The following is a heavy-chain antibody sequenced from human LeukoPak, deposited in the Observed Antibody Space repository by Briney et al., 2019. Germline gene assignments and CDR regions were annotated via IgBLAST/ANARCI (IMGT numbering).Heavy chain of an antibody. CDR1: GGSFSGYY. V-gene: IGHV4-34*01. J-gene: IGHJ4*02. Sequence: SETLSLTCAVYGGSFSGYYWSWIRQPPGKGLEWIGEINHSGSTNYNPSHKSRVTISVDTSKNQFSLKLSSVTAADTAVYYCARGERWSFDYWGQGTLVTVSS. CDR2: INHSGST. CDR3: ARGERWSFDY. D-gene: IGHD4-23*01.